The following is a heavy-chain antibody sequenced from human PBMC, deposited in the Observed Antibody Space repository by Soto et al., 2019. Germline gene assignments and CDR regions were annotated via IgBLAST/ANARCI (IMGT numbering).Heavy chain of an antibody. CDR2: ISGSGGST. Sequence: PGGSLRLSCAASGFTFSSYAMSWVRQAPGKGLEWVSAISGSGGSTYYADSVKGRFTISRDNSKNTLYLQMNSLRAEDTAVYFCAKEPQGDYYGSGSYLDCWGQGTLVTVSS. V-gene: IGHV3-23*01. CDR3: AKEPQGDYYGSGSYLDC. J-gene: IGHJ4*02. D-gene: IGHD3-10*01. CDR1: GFTFSSYA.